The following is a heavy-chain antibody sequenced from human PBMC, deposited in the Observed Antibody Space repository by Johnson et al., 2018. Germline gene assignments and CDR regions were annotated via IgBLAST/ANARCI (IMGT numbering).Heavy chain of an antibody. CDR2: IIPIFGTA. Sequence: QVQLVESGAEVKKPGSSVKVSCKASGGTFSSYAISWVRQAPGQGLEWMGGIIPIFGTANYAQKFQGRVTITADESTRPAYMELSSLRSEDTGGYDCARCSGGSCYSMDPYYGMDVWGQGTTVTVSS. V-gene: IGHV1-69*01. J-gene: IGHJ6*02. CDR1: GGTFSSYA. D-gene: IGHD2-15*01. CDR3: ARCSGGSCYSMDPYYGMDV.